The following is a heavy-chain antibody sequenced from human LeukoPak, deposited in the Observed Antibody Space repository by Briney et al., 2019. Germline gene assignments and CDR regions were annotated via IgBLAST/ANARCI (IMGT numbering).Heavy chain of an antibody. Sequence: ASVKVSCKASGGTFSSYAISWVRQAPGQGLEWMGGMIPIFGTANYAQKFQGRVTITTDESTSTAYMELSSLRSEDTAVYYCAVQGRYCSGGSCYYFDYWGQGTLVTVSS. J-gene: IGHJ4*02. CDR1: GGTFSSYA. V-gene: IGHV1-69*05. CDR2: MIPIFGTA. CDR3: AVQGRYCSGGSCYYFDY. D-gene: IGHD2-15*01.